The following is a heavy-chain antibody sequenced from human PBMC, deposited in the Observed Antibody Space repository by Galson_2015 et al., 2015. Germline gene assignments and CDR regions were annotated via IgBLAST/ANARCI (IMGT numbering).Heavy chain of an antibody. CDR1: GFTFSSYS. J-gene: IGHJ4*02. CDR2: TRNKANSYI. CDR3: ARDRTRVVTQIDY. D-gene: IGHD4-23*01. V-gene: IGHV3-21*05. Sequence: SLRLSCAASGFTFSSYSMNWVRQAPGKGLEWVGRTRNKANSYIYYADSVKGRFTISRDNAKNSLYLQMNSLRAEDTAVYYCARDRTRVVTQIDYWGQGTLVTVSS.